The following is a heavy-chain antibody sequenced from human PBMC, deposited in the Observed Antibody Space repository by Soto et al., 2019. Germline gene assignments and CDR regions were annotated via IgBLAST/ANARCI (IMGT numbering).Heavy chain of an antibody. CDR3: AKGKRIVASPQFFDY. CDR2: IYSGGST. V-gene: IGHV3-66*01. D-gene: IGHD3-22*01. J-gene: IGHJ4*02. CDR1: GFTVSSNY. Sequence: GGSLRLSCAASGFTVSSNYMSWVRQPPGKGLEWVSVIYSGGSTYYADSVKGRFTISRDNSKDTLYLQMNSLRAEDTAVYYCAKGKRIVASPQFFDYWGQGSLVTVSS.